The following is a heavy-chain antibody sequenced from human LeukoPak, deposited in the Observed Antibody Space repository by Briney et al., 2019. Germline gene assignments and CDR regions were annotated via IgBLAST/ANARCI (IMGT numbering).Heavy chain of an antibody. V-gene: IGHV5-51*01. CDR2: IYPGESDT. CDR1: GYRFTTSW. J-gene: IGHJ4*02. Sequence: GESLKISCKGSGYRFTTSWIAWVRQMPGKGLEWMGKIYPGESDTRYSPSFQGQVTISADKSISTTYLQWSSLRASDTAMYYCARHVANVGSDYWGQGTLVTVSS. D-gene: IGHD1-26*01. CDR3: ARHVANVGSDY.